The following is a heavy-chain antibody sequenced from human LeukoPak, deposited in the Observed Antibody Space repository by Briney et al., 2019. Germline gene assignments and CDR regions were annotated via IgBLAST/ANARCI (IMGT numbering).Heavy chain of an antibody. V-gene: IGHV4-59*08. CDR2: ISYSGST. D-gene: IGHD2/OR15-2a*01. Sequence: SETLSLTCTVSGDSMTSYYWSWIRQPPGKGLEWIGHISYSGSTNYNPPLKSRVTISIDTSKNQFSLKLSSVTAADTAVYYCASAPHVNYFDYWGQGALVTVST. CDR3: ASAPHVNYFDY. CDR1: GDSMTSYY. J-gene: IGHJ4*02.